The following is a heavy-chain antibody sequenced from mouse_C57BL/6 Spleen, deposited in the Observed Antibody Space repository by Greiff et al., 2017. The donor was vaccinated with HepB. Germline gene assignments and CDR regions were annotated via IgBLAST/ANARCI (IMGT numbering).Heavy chain of an antibody. CDR2: ISSGSSTL. Sequence: EVQRVESGGGLVKPGGSLKLSCAASGFTFSDYGMHWVRQAPEKGLEWVAYISSGSSTLYYADTVKGRFTISRDNAKNTLFLQMTSLRSEDTAMYYCARSYYGSSRYYAMDYWGQGTSVTVSS. J-gene: IGHJ4*01. CDR1: GFTFSDYG. D-gene: IGHD1-1*01. V-gene: IGHV5-17*01. CDR3: ARSYYGSSRYYAMDY.